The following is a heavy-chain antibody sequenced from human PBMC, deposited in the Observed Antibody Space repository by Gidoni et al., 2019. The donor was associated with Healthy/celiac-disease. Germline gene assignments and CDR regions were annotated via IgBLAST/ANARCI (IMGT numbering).Heavy chain of an antibody. CDR2: IWYDGSNK. CDR1: GCTFSSYG. Sequence: QVQLVESGGGVVQPGRSLRLSCAASGCTFSSYGMHWVRKAPGKGLEWVAVIWYDGSNKYYADSVKGRFTISRDNSKNTLYLQMNSLRAEDTAVYYCARGIDVVVPAAMGSWFDPWGQGTLVTVSS. J-gene: IGHJ5*02. CDR3: ARGIDVVVPAAMGSWFDP. V-gene: IGHV3-33*01. D-gene: IGHD2-2*01.